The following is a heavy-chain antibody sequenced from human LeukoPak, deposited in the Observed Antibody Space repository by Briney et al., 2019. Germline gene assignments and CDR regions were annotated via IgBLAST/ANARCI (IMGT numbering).Heavy chain of an antibody. D-gene: IGHD2-15*01. CDR2: ISSSSSTI. CDR1: GFTFSSYS. V-gene: IGHV3-48*04. CDR3: ARVGWWSFDY. Sequence: GGPLRLSCAASGFTFSSYSMNWVRQAPGKGLEWVSYISSSSSTIYYADSVKGRFTISRDNAKNSLYLQMNSLRAEDTAVYYCARVGWWSFDYWGQGTLVTVSS. J-gene: IGHJ4*02.